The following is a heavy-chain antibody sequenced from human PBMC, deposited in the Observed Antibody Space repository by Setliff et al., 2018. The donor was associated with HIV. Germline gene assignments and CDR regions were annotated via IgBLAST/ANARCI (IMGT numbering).Heavy chain of an antibody. D-gene: IGHD2-21*02. V-gene: IGHV4-34*01. CDR2: VNHNGNI. J-gene: IGHJ4*02. CDR3: AITIVGVTTEMY. Sequence: SETLSLTCALNGVPFSDYYWNWIRQSPGKGLEWIVEVNHNGNINYNPSLKSRVTVSVDTSKPQFSLKRNSVTAADTAVYYCAITIVGVTTEMYWGQGPLVTVSS. CDR1: GVPFSDYY.